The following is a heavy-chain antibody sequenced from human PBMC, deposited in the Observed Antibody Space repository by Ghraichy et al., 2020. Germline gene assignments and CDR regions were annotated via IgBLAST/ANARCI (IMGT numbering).Heavy chain of an antibody. J-gene: IGHJ4*02. CDR3: ARVASYYDFWSGYYTGAFGDY. CDR2: IYSGGST. D-gene: IGHD3-3*01. V-gene: IGHV3-53*01. CDR1: GFTVSSNY. Sequence: GESLNISCAASGFTVSSNYMSWVRQAPGKGLEWVSVIYSGGSTYYADSVKGRFTISRDNSKNTLYLQMNSLRAEDTAVYYCARVASYYDFWSGYYTGAFGDYWGQGTLVTVSS.